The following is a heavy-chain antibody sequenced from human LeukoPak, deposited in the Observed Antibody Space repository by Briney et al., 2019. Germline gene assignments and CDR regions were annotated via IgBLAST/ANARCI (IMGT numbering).Heavy chain of an antibody. CDR3: ARVRLGSIFGVVNYYYYGMDV. V-gene: IGHV1-18*01. J-gene: IGHJ6*02. CDR2: XGNT. Sequence: XGNTNYAQKLQGRVTMTTDTSTSTAYMELRSLRSDDTAVYYCARVRLGSIFGVVNYYYYGMDVWGQGTTVTVSS. D-gene: IGHD3-3*01.